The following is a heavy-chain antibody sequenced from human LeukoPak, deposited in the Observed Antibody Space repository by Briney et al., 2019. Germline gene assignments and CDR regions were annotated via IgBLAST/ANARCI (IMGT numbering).Heavy chain of an antibody. Sequence: GGSLRLSCAASGFTFSSYAMHWVRQAPGKGLEWVAFIRYDGSNQDYADSVKGRFTISRDNSKNTLYLQMNSLRPEDTAVYYCVKEPRVGWEPLNTYYFDYWGQGTLVTASS. CDR1: GFTFSSYA. J-gene: IGHJ4*02. CDR3: VKEPRVGWEPLNTYYFDY. V-gene: IGHV3-30*02. CDR2: IRYDGSNQ. D-gene: IGHD1-26*01.